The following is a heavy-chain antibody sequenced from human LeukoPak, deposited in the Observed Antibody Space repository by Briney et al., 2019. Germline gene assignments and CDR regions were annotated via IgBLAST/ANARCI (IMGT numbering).Heavy chain of an antibody. D-gene: IGHD3-22*01. CDR1: GFTFDDYA. CDR3: AKGYYDSTDTPSFDY. CDR2: ISWNSGSI. V-gene: IGHV3-9*01. Sequence: GRSLRLSCAASGFTFDDYAMHWVRQAPGKGLEWVSGISWNSGSIGYADSVKGRFTTSRDNAKNSLYLQMNSLRAEDTALYYCAKGYYDSTDTPSFDYWGQGTLVTVSS. J-gene: IGHJ4*02.